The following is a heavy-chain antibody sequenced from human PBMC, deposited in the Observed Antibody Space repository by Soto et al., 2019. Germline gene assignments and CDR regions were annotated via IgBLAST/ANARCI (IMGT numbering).Heavy chain of an antibody. CDR2: IGYDGSNK. V-gene: IGHV3-33*01. CDR1: GFTLSTYG. CDR3: ARVFGPPTTRYCRSTSCYYYYYGMDV. J-gene: IGHJ6*02. Sequence: SLRLSCEAAGFTLSTYGMHRVRQAPGKGLEWESVIGYDGSNKYYADSVTGRFTISRDNSKNTLYLQMNSLRAEDTAVYYCARVFGPPTTRYCRSTSCYYYYYGMDVWGQGTTVTVSS. D-gene: IGHD2-2*01.